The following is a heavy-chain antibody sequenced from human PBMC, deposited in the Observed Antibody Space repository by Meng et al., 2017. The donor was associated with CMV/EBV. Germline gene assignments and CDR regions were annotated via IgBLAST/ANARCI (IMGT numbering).Heavy chain of an antibody. Sequence: CQRSGYRSTRYWIGWVRQMPGRGLDWMGIIYPGDSDTRYSPSFQGQVTISADKSISTAYLQWSSLKASDTAMYYCARPSSSSSLDYWGQGTLVTVSS. J-gene: IGHJ4*02. CDR3: ARPSSSSSLDY. V-gene: IGHV5-51*01. D-gene: IGHD6-6*01. CDR1: GYRSTRYW. CDR2: IYPGDSDT.